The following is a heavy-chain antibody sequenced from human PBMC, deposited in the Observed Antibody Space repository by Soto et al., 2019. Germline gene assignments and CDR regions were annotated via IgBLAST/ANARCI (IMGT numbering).Heavy chain of an antibody. CDR1: GGSISSYY. Sequence: PSETLSLTCTVSGGSISSYYWTWIRQPPGKGLEWIGYMSYSGRTNYNPSLKSRVTLSVDTSTNHFSLKLSSVTAADTAVYYCVRGGGEGGLTGTTAQTYYYNAMDVWGQGTTVTVS. CDR2: MSYSGRT. J-gene: IGHJ6*02. CDR3: VRGGGEGGLTGTTAQTYYYNAMDV. V-gene: IGHV4-59*01. D-gene: IGHD1-7*01.